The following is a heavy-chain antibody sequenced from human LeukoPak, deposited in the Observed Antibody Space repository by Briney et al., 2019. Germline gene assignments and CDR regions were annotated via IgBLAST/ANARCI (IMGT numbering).Heavy chain of an antibody. CDR3: AKCMREAGNYQYYMDV. D-gene: IGHD2-8*01. Sequence: GGSLRLSCAASGFTFSSYAMSWVRQAPGKGLEWVSAISGSGVTTFYADSVKGRFTISRDNSKNTLYLQVNSLSAEDTAVYYCAKCMREAGNYQYYMDVWGKGTTVTVSS. J-gene: IGHJ6*03. V-gene: IGHV3-23*01. CDR2: ISGSGVTT. CDR1: GFTFSSYA.